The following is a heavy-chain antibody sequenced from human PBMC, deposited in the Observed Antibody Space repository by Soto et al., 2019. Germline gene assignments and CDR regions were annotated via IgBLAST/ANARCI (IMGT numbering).Heavy chain of an antibody. D-gene: IGHD3-3*01. CDR2: IYYSGST. CDR3: ARHTSVGVVISYYYYMDV. Sequence: SETLSLTCTVSGGSISSSSYYWGWIRQPPGKGLEWIGSIYYSGSTYYNPSLKSRVTISVDTSKNQFSLKLSSVTAANTAVYYCARHTSVGVVISYYYYMDVWGKGTTVTVSS. J-gene: IGHJ6*03. V-gene: IGHV4-39*01. CDR1: GGSISSSSYY.